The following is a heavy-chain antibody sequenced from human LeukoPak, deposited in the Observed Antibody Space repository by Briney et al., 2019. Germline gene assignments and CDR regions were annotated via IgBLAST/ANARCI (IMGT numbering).Heavy chain of an antibody. D-gene: IGHD1-26*01. J-gene: IGHJ4*02. Sequence: SETLSLTCTVCDASISGYYWSWIRQPPGKGLEWIGSIHFSGSTNYNPSLRSRVTMSVDTSKNQLSLKLSSVTAADTAVYYCARDLGGIYFDYWGQGTLVTVSS. CDR1: DASISGYY. V-gene: IGHV4-59*01. CDR2: IHFSGST. CDR3: ARDLGGIYFDY.